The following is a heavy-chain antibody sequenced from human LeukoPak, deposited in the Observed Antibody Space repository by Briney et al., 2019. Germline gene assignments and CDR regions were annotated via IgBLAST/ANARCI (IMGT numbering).Heavy chain of an antibody. CDR3: ARGGSTSPFDP. Sequence: PSQTLSLTCTVSGGSLSSGCEYWSWIRQPPGKGLEWIGYIYYSGSTYYNPSLKSRVTIPVDTSKNQFSLKPSSVTAADTAVYYCARGGSTSPFDPWGQGTLVTVSS. V-gene: IGHV4-30-4*08. CDR2: IYYSGST. D-gene: IGHD2-2*01. CDR1: GGSLSSGCEY. J-gene: IGHJ5*02.